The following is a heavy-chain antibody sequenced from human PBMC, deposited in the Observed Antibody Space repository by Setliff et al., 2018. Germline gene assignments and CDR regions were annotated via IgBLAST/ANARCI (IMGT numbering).Heavy chain of an antibody. V-gene: IGHV1-2*02. Sequence: ASVKVSCKASGYTFTGYYMHWVRQAPGQGLEWMGWINPNSGGTNYAQKFQGRVTMTRDTSISTAYMELSSLRSEDTAVYFCARGALVLQFLEWLPRFYYMDVWGKGTTVTVSS. CDR3: ARGALVLQFLEWLPRFYYMDV. J-gene: IGHJ6*03. CDR1: GYTFTGYY. CDR2: INPNSGGT. D-gene: IGHD3-3*01.